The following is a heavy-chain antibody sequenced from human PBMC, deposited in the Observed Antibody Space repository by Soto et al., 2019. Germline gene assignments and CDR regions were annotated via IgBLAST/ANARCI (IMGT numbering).Heavy chain of an antibody. V-gene: IGHV3-23*01. J-gene: IGHJ4*02. CDR3: AVRAAAGYFFEY. Sequence: GGSLRLSCAASGFTFSSYVMSWVRQAPGKGLEWVSAISGSGGTTNYADSVKGRFTISRDNSKNTLSLQMNSLRAEDTAIYYCAVRAAAGYFFEYWGQGTLVTVSS. CDR1: GFTFSSYV. D-gene: IGHD6-13*01. CDR2: ISGSGGTT.